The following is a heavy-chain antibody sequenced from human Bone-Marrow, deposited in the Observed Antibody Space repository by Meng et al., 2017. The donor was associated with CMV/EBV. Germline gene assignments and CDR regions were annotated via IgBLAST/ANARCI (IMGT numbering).Heavy chain of an antibody. Sequence: ASVKVSCKASGGTFSSYAISWVRQAPGQGLEWMGIINPSGGSTSYAQKFQGRVTMTRDTSTSTVYMELSSLRSEDTAVYYCARGGGVPGYYDFWSGYYLRGYYYGMDVWGQGTTVTVSS. D-gene: IGHD3-3*01. V-gene: IGHV1-46*01. J-gene: IGHJ6*02. CDR2: INPSGGST. CDR1: GGTFSSYA. CDR3: ARGGGVPGYYDFWSGYYLRGYYYGMDV.